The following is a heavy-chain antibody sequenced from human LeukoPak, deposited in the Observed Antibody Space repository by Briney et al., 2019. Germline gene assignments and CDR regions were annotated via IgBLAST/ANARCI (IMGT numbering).Heavy chain of an antibody. J-gene: IGHJ5*02. V-gene: IGHV1-69*13. CDR3: ARVSVVRGGTWFDP. CDR1: GGTLSSYA. CDR2: IIPIFGTA. Sequence: ASVKVSCKASGGTLSSYAISWVRQAPGQGLEWMGGIIPIFGTANYAQKFQGRVTITADESTSTAYMELSSLRSEDTAVYYCARVSVVRGGTWFDPWGQGTLVTVSS. D-gene: IGHD3-10*01.